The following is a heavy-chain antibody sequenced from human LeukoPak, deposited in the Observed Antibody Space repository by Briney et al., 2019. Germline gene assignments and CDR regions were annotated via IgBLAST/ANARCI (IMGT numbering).Heavy chain of an antibody. CDR2: FDPEDGET. D-gene: IGHD3-22*01. CDR3: ATAAGKWLPGNWFDP. CDR1: GYTLTELS. V-gene: IGHV1-24*01. Sequence: ASVKVSCKVSGYTLTELSMHWVRQAPRKGLEWMGGFDPEDGETIYAQKFQGRVTMTEDTSTDTAYMELSSLRSEDTAVYYCATAAGKWLPGNWFDPWGQGTLVTVSS. J-gene: IGHJ5*02.